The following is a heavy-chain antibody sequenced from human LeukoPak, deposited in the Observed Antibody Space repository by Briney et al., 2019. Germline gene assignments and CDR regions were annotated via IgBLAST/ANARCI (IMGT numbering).Heavy chain of an antibody. CDR2: INHSGST. CDR1: GGSFSGYY. V-gene: IGHV4-34*01. D-gene: IGHD1-26*01. Sequence: SETLSLTCAVYGGSFSGYYWSWLRQPPGKGLEWIGEINHSGSTNYNPSLKSRVTISVDTSKNQFSLKLSSVTAADTAVYYCARVPYSGSRVDYWGQGTLVTVSS. CDR3: ARVPYSGSRVDY. J-gene: IGHJ4*02.